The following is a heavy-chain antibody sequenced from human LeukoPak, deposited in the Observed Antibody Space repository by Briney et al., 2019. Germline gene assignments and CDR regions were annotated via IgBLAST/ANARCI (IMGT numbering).Heavy chain of an antibody. CDR1: GGSFSGYY. Sequence: SETLSLTCAVYGGSFSGYYWSWIRQPPGKGLEWIGEITNYNPSLKSRVTISVVTSKNQISLELSSVTAADTAVYYCARGPYGSGSYGVDNWGQGILVTVSS. CDR3: ARGPYGSGSYGVDN. V-gene: IGHV4-34*01. D-gene: IGHD3-10*01. CDR2: IT. J-gene: IGHJ4*02.